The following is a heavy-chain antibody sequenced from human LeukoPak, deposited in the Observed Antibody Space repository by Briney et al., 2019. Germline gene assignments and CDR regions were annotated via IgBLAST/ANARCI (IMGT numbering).Heavy chain of an antibody. CDR2: IYYSGST. D-gene: IGHD6-13*01. Sequence: SETLSLTCTVSGGSISSSSYYWGWIRQPPGKGLEWIGSIYYSGSTYYNPSLKSRVTISVDTSKNQFSLKLNSVTAADTAVYYCARDRVAAAGYFDYWGQGILVTVSS. CDR1: GGSISSSSYY. J-gene: IGHJ4*02. CDR3: ARDRVAAAGYFDY. V-gene: IGHV4-39*07.